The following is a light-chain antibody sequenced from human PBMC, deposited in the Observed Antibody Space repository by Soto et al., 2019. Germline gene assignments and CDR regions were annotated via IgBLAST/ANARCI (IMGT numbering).Light chain of an antibody. V-gene: IGKV3-15*01. Sequence: EIVMTQSPGTLSVSPGERVTLSCRASQSVTTNLAWYQQKPGQAPRLLMYDVSTRATGIPARFSGSGSGTEFTLTISGLQSEDSAVYYCHQHSNWPLTFGGGTKVELK. CDR2: DVS. CDR3: HQHSNWPLT. CDR1: QSVTTN. J-gene: IGKJ4*01.